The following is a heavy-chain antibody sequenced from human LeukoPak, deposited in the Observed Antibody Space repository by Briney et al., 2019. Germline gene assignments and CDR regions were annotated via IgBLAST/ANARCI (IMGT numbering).Heavy chain of an antibody. J-gene: IGHJ4*02. CDR1: GFTFSSYA. V-gene: IGHV3-30*04. D-gene: IGHD3-22*01. CDR3: ARDHVSGGYPTFDC. Sequence: GRSLRLSCAASGFTFSSYAMHWVRQAPGKGLEWVAVISYDGSNKYYADSVKGRFTISRDNSKNTLYLQMNSLRADDTAVYFCARDHVSGGYPTFDCWGQGTLVTVSS. CDR2: ISYDGSNK.